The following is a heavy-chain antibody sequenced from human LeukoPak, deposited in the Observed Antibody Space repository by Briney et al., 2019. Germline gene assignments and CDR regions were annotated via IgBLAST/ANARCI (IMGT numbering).Heavy chain of an antibody. Sequence: GASVKVSCKASGGTFSSYAISWVRQAPGQGLEWMGGIIPIFGTANYAQKFQGRVTITADESTSTAYMELSSLRSEDTAVYYCAREIGRYGDLPGWFDPWGQGTLVTVSS. J-gene: IGHJ5*02. CDR3: AREIGRYGDLPGWFDP. CDR2: IIPIFGTA. D-gene: IGHD4-17*01. CDR1: GGTFSSYA. V-gene: IGHV1-69*13.